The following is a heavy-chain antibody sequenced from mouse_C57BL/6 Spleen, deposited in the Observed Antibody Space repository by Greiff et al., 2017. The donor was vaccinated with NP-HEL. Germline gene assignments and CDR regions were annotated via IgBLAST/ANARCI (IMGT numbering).Heavy chain of an antibody. CDR2: IDPSDSYT. V-gene: IGHV1-50*01. J-gene: IGHJ3*01. D-gene: IGHD2-3*01. Sequence: QVQLQQPGAELVKPGASVKLSCKASGYTFTSYWMQWVKQRPGQGLEWIGEIDPSDSYTNYNQKFKGKATLTVDTSSSTAYMQLSSLTSEDSAVYYCARGGYSTPGFAYWGQGTLVTVSA. CDR1: GYTFTSYW. CDR3: ARGGYSTPGFAY.